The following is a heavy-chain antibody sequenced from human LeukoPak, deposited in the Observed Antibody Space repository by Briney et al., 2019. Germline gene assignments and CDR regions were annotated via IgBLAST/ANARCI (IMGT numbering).Heavy chain of an antibody. Sequence: PGGSLRLSCAASGFTFSSYGMHWVRQAPGKGLEWVAVISYDGSNKYYADSVKGRFTISRDNSKNTLYLQMNSLRAEDTAVYYCATTKSYNWNYFSWGQGTLVTVSS. CDR3: ATTKSYNWNYFS. CDR1: GFTFSSYG. J-gene: IGHJ4*02. V-gene: IGHV3-30*03. D-gene: IGHD1-7*01. CDR2: ISYDGSNK.